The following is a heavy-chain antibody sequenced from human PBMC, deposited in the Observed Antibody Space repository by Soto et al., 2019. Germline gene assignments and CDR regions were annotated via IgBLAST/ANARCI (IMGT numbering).Heavy chain of an antibody. Sequence: EVQLLESGGGLVQPGGSLRLSCAASGFTFSSYVMSWVRQAPGKGLEWVSAISGSGGSTYYADSVKGRFTISRDNSKNTLYLQMNSLRAEDTAVYYCAKDLVDCSGGSCYLGAFDIWGQGTMVTVSS. J-gene: IGHJ3*02. D-gene: IGHD2-15*01. V-gene: IGHV3-23*01. CDR3: AKDLVDCSGGSCYLGAFDI. CDR2: ISGSGGST. CDR1: GFTFSSYV.